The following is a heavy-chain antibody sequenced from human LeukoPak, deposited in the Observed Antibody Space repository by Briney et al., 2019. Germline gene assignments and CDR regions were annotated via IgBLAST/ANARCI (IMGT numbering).Heavy chain of an antibody. CDR3: ARGEVTAYYYYYYGMDV. CDR1: GYTFTSYD. J-gene: IGHJ6*02. CDR2: MNPNSSNT. D-gene: IGHD2-21*02. V-gene: IGHV1-8*01. Sequence: ASVKVSCKASGYTFTSYDINWVRQATGQGLEWMGWMNPNSSNTGYAQKSQGRVTMTRNTSISTAYMELSSLRSEDTAVYYCARGEVTAYYYYYYGMDVWGQGTTVTVSS.